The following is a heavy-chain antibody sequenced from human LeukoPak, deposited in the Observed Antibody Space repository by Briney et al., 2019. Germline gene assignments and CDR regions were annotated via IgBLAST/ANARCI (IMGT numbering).Heavy chain of an antibody. Sequence: PSETLSLTCAVYGGSFGGYYWSWIRQPPGKGLEWIGGINHSGSTNYIPSLKSRVTISLDTSRNQFSLKLSSVTAADTAVYYCARVASSHWYFNRAKYYFDYWGQGTLVTVSS. CDR1: GGSFGGYY. D-gene: IGHD6-13*01. J-gene: IGHJ4*02. V-gene: IGHV4-34*01. CDR3: ARVASSHWYFNRAKYYFDY. CDR2: INHSGST.